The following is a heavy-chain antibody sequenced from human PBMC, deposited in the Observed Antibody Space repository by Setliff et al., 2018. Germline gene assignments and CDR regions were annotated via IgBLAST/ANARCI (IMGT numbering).Heavy chain of an antibody. CDR1: GYIFTNYW. J-gene: IGHJ3*01. D-gene: IGHD2-2*01. V-gene: IGHV5-51*01. Sequence: SGESLKISCKASGYIFTNYWIGWVRQMPGKGLEWMGVIYPGDSDTRYSPSFQGQVTISADKSINTAYLQWSSPKASDTAIYYCARHEDRNKCTSSSCYRENDAFDVWGQGAMVTVSS. CDR3: ARHEDRNKCTSSSCYRENDAFDV. CDR2: IYPGDSDT.